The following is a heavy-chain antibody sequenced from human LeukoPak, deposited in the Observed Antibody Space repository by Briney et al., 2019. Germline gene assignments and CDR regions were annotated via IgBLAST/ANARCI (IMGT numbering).Heavy chain of an antibody. D-gene: IGHD6-13*01. Sequence: ASVKVSCTASGYTFTSYGISWVRQAPGQGLEWMGWISGYNGNTNYSQKLQGRVTMTTDTSTSTAYMELRSLRSDDTAVYYCARVPGIAAANYAFDIWGQGTMVTVSS. CDR3: ARVPGIAAANYAFDI. CDR2: ISGYNGNT. J-gene: IGHJ3*02. V-gene: IGHV1-18*01. CDR1: GYTFTSYG.